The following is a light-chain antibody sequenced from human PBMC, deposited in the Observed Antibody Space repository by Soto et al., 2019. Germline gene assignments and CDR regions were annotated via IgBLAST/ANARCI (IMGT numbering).Light chain of an antibody. J-gene: IGKJ5*01. V-gene: IGKV3-20*01. CDR1: QSVTTR. CDR3: QQYGGSPIT. Sequence: IVLTLSRGTLSLSPGERVALSCGASQSVTTRLAWYQHKPGQAPTLLMSGASNRASGVPVRFSGSGSGTDFTLTITRLEPEYFALYYCQQYGGSPITFGLGTRLEIK. CDR2: GAS.